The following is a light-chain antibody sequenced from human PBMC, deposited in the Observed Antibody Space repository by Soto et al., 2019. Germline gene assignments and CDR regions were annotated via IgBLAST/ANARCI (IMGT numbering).Light chain of an antibody. CDR1: QSVTNNY. Sequence: EIVLTQSPGTLSLSPGERATLSCRASQSVTNNYLAWYQHKPGQAPRLLIYDASSRATGIPDRFSGSGSGTDFTLTISRLEPEDFAVFYCQHYGNSPPVTFGKGTRLEIK. J-gene: IGKJ5*01. CDR2: DAS. CDR3: QHYGNSPPVT. V-gene: IGKV3-20*01.